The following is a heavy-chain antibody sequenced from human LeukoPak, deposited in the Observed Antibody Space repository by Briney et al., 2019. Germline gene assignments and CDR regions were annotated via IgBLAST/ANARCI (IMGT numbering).Heavy chain of an antibody. CDR2: INPGGNEI. D-gene: IGHD7-27*01. V-gene: IGHV3-7*01. J-gene: IGHJ4*02. Sequence: PGGSLRLSCAASGFTFSNYWMSWVRRAPGKGLEWVANINPGGNEIRSVDSVKGRSIISRDNAKNSLDLQMSSLRVEDTAVYYCMCWGTDNHWGQGILVTVSS. CDR1: GFTFSNYW. CDR3: MCWGTDNH.